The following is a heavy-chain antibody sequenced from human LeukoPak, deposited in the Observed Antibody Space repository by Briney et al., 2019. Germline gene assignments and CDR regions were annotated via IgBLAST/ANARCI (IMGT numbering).Heavy chain of an antibody. CDR1: GFTFSSYA. CDR2: ISYDGSNK. Sequence: PGGSLRLSCAASGFTFSSYAMHWVRQAPGKGLEWVAVISYDGSNKYYADSVKGRFTISRDNSKNTLYLQMNSLRAEDTAVYYCARKGRGDLYDYVGGIFRSPTGGHFDYGAQEPW. CDR3: ARKGRGDLYDYVGGIFRSPTGGHFDY. V-gene: IGHV3-30*04. D-gene: IGHD3-16*02. J-gene: IGHJ4*01.